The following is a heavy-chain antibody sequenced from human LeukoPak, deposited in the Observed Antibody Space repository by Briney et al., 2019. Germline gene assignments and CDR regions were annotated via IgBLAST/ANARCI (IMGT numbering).Heavy chain of an antibody. V-gene: IGHV4-4*07. Sequence: PSETLSLTCTVSGGSISSYYWSWIRQPAGKGLEWMGRIYSSGSTNYNPSLTSRVTMSVDTSKNQFSLKLSSVTAADTAVYYCARESKNCSGGSCCDYWGQGTLVTVSS. J-gene: IGHJ4*02. CDR3: ARESKNCSGGSCCDY. CDR2: IYSSGST. D-gene: IGHD2-15*01. CDR1: GGSISSYY.